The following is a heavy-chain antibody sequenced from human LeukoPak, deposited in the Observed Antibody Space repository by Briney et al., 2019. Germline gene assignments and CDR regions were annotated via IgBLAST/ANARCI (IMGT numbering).Heavy chain of an antibody. CDR1: GFTFSSYS. D-gene: IGHD3-16*02. CDR2: ICSSSSYI. J-gene: IGHJ4*02. V-gene: IGHV3-21*01. Sequence: GGSLRLSCAASGFTFSSYSMNRVRQAPGKGLEWVSSICSSSSYIYYADSVKGRFTISRDNAKNSLYLQMNSLRAEDTAVYYCARDHASYGYVWGSYRPPFDYWGQGTLVTVSS. CDR3: ARDHASYGYVWGSYRPPFDY.